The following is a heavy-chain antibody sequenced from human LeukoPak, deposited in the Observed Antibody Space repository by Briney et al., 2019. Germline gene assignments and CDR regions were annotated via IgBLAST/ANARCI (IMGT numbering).Heavy chain of an antibody. Sequence: PGGSLRLSCAASGFTFSNYEINWVRQAPGKGLEWVSYISGSGSTIYYADSVKGRLTISRDNAKNSLYLQMNSLRAEDTAVYYCARDLAVTTRRDPHFGYWGQGTLVTVSS. D-gene: IGHD4-11*01. CDR2: ISGSGSTI. CDR1: GFTFSNYE. CDR3: ARDLAVTTRRDPHFGY. V-gene: IGHV3-48*03. J-gene: IGHJ4*02.